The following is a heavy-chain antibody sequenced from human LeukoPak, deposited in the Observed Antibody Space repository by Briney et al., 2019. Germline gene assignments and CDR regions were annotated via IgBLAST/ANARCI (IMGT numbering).Heavy chain of an antibody. CDR2: INPNSGDT. J-gene: IGHJ4*02. Sequence: ASVKVSCKASGYIFTGYYMHWVRQAPGQGLEWMGWINPNSGDTNYAQKFQGRVTMTRDTSISTAYMELSRLRSDDTAVYYCARRYSGYDLDYWGQGTLVTVSS. CDR3: ARRYSGYDLDY. V-gene: IGHV1-2*02. CDR1: GYIFTGYY. D-gene: IGHD5-12*01.